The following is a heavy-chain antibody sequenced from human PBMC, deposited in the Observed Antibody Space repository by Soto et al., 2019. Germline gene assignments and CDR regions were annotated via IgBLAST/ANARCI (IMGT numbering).Heavy chain of an antibody. CDR2: ISSSSSYI. D-gene: IGHD1-20*01. J-gene: IGHJ6*02. V-gene: IGHV3-21*05. CDR1: GFTFSSYE. Sequence: GGSLRLSCAASGFTFSSYEMNWVRQAPGKGLEWVSYISSSSSYIYYADSVKGRFTISRHNARNSLYLQMNSLRAQETAVYYCAGITAATLYYYYGMDVWGQATTVTVSS. CDR3: AGITAATLYYYYGMDV.